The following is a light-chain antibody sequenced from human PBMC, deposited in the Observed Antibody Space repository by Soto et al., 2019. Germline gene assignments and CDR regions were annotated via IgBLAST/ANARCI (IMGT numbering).Light chain of an antibody. J-gene: IGKJ1*01. CDR2: GAS. CDR1: QSVSSSY. Sequence: EIVLTQSPGTLSLSPWERATLSCRASQSVSSSYLAWYQQKPGQAPRLLIYGASSRATGIPDRFSGSGSGTDLPLTISRLEPEDFAVYYCQQYGDSPQTFGQGTKVDIK. CDR3: QQYGDSPQT. V-gene: IGKV3-20*01.